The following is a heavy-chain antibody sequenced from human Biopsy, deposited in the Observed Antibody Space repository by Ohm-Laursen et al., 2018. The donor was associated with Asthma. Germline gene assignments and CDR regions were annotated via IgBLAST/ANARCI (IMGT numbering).Heavy chain of an antibody. D-gene: IGHD3-10*01. CDR3: ARAVDYSHYYGIDV. CDR2: ISVYNGNT. CDR1: GYTFNSAG. Sequence: ASVKVSCKTSGYTFNSAGITWVRQAPGQGLEWMGWISVYNGNTKVAQKLQDRVTMITDTSTSTTYMELRGLRSDDTAVYFCARAVDYSHYYGIDVWGQGTTVTVS. V-gene: IGHV1-18*01. J-gene: IGHJ6*02.